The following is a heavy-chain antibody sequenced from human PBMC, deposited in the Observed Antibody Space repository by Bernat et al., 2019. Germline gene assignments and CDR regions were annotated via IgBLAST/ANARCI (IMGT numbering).Heavy chain of an antibody. V-gene: IGHV2-5*02. CDR2: LNWDDDK. J-gene: IGHJ2*01. CDR1: GFSLSPSGVG. CDR3: ALLTNIAARGHWYFDL. Sequence: QITLKESGPTLVKPTQTLTLTCTFSGFSLSPSGVGVGWIRQPPGKALVWLALLNWDDDKRYSPSLKSRLTITKDTSKNQVVLTMTNMDPVDTATYYCALLTNIAARGHWYFDLWGRGTLVTVSA. D-gene: IGHD6-6*01.